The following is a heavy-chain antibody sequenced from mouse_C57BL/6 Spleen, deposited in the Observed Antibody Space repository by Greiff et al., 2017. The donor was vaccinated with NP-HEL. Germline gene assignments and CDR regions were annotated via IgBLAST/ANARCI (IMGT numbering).Heavy chain of an antibody. V-gene: IGHV1-52*01. J-gene: IGHJ1*03. D-gene: IGHD2-2*01. CDR1: GYTFTSYW. CDR2: IDPSDSET. Sequence: VQLQQPGAELVRPGSSVKLSCKASGYTFTSYWMHWVKQRPIQGLEWIGNIDPSDSETHYNQKFKDKATLTVDKSSSTAYMQLSSLTSEDSAVYYCARRNGYYGYFDVWGTGTTVTVSS. CDR3: ARRNGYYGYFDV.